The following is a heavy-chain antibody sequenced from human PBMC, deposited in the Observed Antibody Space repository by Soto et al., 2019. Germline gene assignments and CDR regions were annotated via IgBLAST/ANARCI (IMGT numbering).Heavy chain of an antibody. D-gene: IGHD1-26*01. CDR2: IYYSGST. CDR3: ARQRPTDGRWEFANYYGMDV. CDR1: GGSISSSSYY. V-gene: IGHV4-39*01. Sequence: LSLTCTVSGGSISSSSYYWGWIRQPPGKGLEWIGSIYYSGSTYYNPSLKSRVTISLDTSKKQFSLKLSSVTAADTAVYYCARQRPTDGRWEFANYYGMDVWGQGTPVTVSS. J-gene: IGHJ6*02.